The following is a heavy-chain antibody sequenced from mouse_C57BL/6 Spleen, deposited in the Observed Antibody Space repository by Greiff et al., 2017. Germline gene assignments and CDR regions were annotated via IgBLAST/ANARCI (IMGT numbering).Heavy chain of an antibody. CDR1: GYSITSGYF. J-gene: IGHJ4*01. CDR2: IRYDGSN. CDR3: ASYYCAMDY. Sequence: DVQLQESGPGLVKPSHSLSLSCSVSGYSITSGYFWNLIRQFPGNKLEWMGYIRYDGSNNYNPYLKNRISITRDTSTNQFFLKLNSVTTEDTAAYYCASYYCAMDYWGQGTSVTVSS. V-gene: IGHV3-6*01.